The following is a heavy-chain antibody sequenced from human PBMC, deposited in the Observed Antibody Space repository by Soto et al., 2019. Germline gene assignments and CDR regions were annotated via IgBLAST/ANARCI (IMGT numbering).Heavy chain of an antibody. CDR3: AKSYSSNWYDYFDN. V-gene: IGHV3-23*01. D-gene: IGHD6-13*01. CDR1: EFTFSSYA. J-gene: IGHJ4*02. Sequence: VGSLRLSGAASEFTFSSYAMSWVRQAPGKGLEWVSAISGSGGSTYYADSVKGRFTISRDTSKNTLYLQMSSLRVEDTALYYCAKSYSSNWYDYFDNWGQGALVTVSS. CDR2: ISGSGGST.